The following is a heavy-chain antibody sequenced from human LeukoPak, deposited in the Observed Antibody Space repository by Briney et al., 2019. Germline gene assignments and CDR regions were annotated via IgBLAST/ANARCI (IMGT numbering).Heavy chain of an antibody. CDR2: ISSSSSTI. Sequence: GGSLRLSCAASGFTFSSYSMNWVRQAPGKGLEWVSYISSSSSTIYYADSVKGRFTISRDNAKNSLYLQMNSLRAEDTAVYYCARDRGNYYDSRQFDYWGQGTLVTVSS. D-gene: IGHD3-22*01. CDR3: ARDRGNYYDSRQFDY. J-gene: IGHJ4*02. V-gene: IGHV3-48*04. CDR1: GFTFSSYS.